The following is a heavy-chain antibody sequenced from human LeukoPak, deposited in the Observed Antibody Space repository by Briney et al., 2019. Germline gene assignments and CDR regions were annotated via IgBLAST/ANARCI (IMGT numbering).Heavy chain of an antibody. J-gene: IGHJ4*02. CDR2: ISAYNGNT. V-gene: IGHV1-18*01. CDR1: GYTFTSYV. CDR3: ARSMGRDALAPYDY. D-gene: IGHD3-10*01. Sequence: ASVKVSCKASGYTFTSYVISWVRQAPGQGLEWMGWISAYNGNTNYAQKLQGRVTMTTDTSTSTAYMELRSLRSDDTAVYYCARSMGRDALAPYDYWGQGTLVTVSS.